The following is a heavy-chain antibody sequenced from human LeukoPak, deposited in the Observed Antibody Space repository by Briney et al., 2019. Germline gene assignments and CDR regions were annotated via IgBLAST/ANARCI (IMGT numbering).Heavy chain of an antibody. CDR1: GGSFSGYY. V-gene: IGHV4-34*01. D-gene: IGHD1-1*01. CDR3: GTTGTTVGGFDY. J-gene: IGHJ4*02. Sequence: SETLSLTCAVYGGSFSGYYWSWIRQPPGKGLEWIGEINHSGSTNYNPSLKSRVTISVDTSKSQFSLKLSSVTAADTAVYYCGTTGTTVGGFDYWGQGTLVTVSS. CDR2: INHSGST.